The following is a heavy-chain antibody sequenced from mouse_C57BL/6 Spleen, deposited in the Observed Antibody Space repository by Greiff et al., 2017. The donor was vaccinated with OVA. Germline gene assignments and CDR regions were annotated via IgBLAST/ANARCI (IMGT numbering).Heavy chain of an antibody. Sequence: EVHLVESGAGLVKPGGSLKLSCAASGFTFSSYAMSWVRQTPEKRLEWVAYISSGGDYIYDADTVKGRFTISRDTARNTLYLQMSSLKSEDTAMYYCTRDARWDRFAYWGQGTLVTVSA. V-gene: IGHV5-9-1*02. J-gene: IGHJ3*01. D-gene: IGHD4-1*01. CDR2: ISSGGDYI. CDR3: TRDARWDRFAY. CDR1: GFTFSSYA.